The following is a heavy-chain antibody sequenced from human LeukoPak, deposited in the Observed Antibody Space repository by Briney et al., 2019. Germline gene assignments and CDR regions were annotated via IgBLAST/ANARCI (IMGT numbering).Heavy chain of an antibody. Sequence: PGGSLRLSCAASGFSVGNNYVTWVRQPPGKGLEWVSVIYTDGSTYYADSVKGRFITSRDSSKNTLYLQMNSLRAEDTAVYYCTDAVAGWGQGTLVTVSS. J-gene: IGHJ4*02. D-gene: IGHD4-23*01. V-gene: IGHV3-53*05. CDR3: TDAVAG. CDR2: IYTDGST. CDR1: GFSVGNNY.